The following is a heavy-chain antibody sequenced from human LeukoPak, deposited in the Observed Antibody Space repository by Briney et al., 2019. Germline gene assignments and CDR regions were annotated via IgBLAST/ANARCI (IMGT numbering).Heavy chain of an antibody. CDR2: IYYSGST. V-gene: IGHV4-39*01. J-gene: IGHJ6*03. CDR3: ARQSLDDYDFWSVLNYYYMDV. D-gene: IGHD3-3*01. CDR1: GGSISSSSYY. Sequence: PSETLSLTCTVSGGSISSSSYYWGWLRQPPGKGLEWIGSIYYSGSTYYNPSLKSRVTISVDTSKNQFSLKLSSVTAADTAVYYCARQSLDDYDFWSVLNYYYMDVWGKGTTVTVSS.